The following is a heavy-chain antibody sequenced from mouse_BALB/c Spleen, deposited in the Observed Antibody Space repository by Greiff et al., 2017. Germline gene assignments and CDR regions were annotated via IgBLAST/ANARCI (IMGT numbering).Heavy chain of an antibody. CDR3: ARGDYGNAWFAY. D-gene: IGHD2-1*01. Sequence: VQLQQSGAELVRPGTSVKVSCKASGYAFTNYLIEWVKQRPGQGLEWIGVINPGSGGTNYNEKFKGKATLTADKSSSTAYMQLSSLTSDDSAVYFCARGDYGNAWFAYWGQGTLVTVSA. CDR2: INPGSGGT. CDR1: GYAFTNYL. V-gene: IGHV1-54*01. J-gene: IGHJ3*01.